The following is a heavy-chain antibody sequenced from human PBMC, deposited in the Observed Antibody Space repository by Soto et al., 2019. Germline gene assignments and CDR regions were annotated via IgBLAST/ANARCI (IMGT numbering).Heavy chain of an antibody. J-gene: IGHJ4*02. D-gene: IGHD3-10*01. CDR3: ASGRDSGGYSY. Sequence: GGSLRLSCAASGFSFSTYGMNWVRQAPGKGLEWLSYISISGSIIYYADSVKGRFTVSRDNAKNSLYLQMNSLRAEDTAVYYCASGRDSGGYSYWGQGTLVTVSS. CDR2: ISISGSII. CDR1: GFSFSTYG. V-gene: IGHV3-48*01.